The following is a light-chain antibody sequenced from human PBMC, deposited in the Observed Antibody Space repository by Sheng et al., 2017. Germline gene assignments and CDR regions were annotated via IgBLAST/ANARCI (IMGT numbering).Light chain of an antibody. CDR3: GSYASNSALV. CDR1: SSDVGGYDY. Sequence: QSALTQPASVSGSPGQSITISCTGTSSDVGGYDYVSWYQQHPGKAPKILIYDVRRRPSGVSNRFSSSKFGNTASLTISGLQTEDEADYYCGSYASNSALVFGGGTRLTVL. CDR2: DVR. V-gene: IGLV2-14*03. J-gene: IGLJ2*01.